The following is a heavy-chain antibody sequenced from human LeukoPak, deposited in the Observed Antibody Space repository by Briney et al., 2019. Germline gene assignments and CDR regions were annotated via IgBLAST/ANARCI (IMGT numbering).Heavy chain of an antibody. CDR2: INSDGSST. V-gene: IGHV3-74*01. Sequence: GSLRLSCAASGFTFSSYWMHWVRQAPGKGLVWVSRINSDGSSTSYADSVKGRFTISRDNAKNTLYLQMNSLRAEDTAVYYCARNPRYSSGWYSDYWGQGTLVTVSS. CDR1: GFTFSSYW. CDR3: ARNPRYSSGWYSDY. D-gene: IGHD6-19*01. J-gene: IGHJ4*02.